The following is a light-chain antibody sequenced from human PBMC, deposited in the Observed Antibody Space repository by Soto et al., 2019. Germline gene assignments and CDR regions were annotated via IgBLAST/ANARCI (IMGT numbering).Light chain of an antibody. CDR1: SSDVGGYKY. V-gene: IGLV2-14*01. CDR3: PSYTSNNSLC. Sequence: QSALTQPASVSGSPGQSITISCTGTSSDVGGYKYVSWYQQHPGKAPKLMIYEVSNRPSGVSNRFSGSKSGNTASLTISWLQAEDEADYYCPSYTSNNSLCFGTWTKLTVL. J-gene: IGLJ1*01. CDR2: EVS.